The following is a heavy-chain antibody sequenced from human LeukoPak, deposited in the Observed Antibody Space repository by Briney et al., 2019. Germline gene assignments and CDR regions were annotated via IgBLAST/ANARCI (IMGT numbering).Heavy chain of an antibody. J-gene: IGHJ4*02. CDR2: MNPNSGNT. V-gene: IGHV1-8*01. CDR3: ARALPARGHYFDY. CDR1: GYTFTSYD. Sequence: ASVKGSCKASGYTFTSYDINWVRQATGQGLEWMGWMNPNSGNTGYAQKFQGRVTMTRNTPISTAYMELSSLRSEDTAVYYCARALPARGHYFDYWGQGTLVTVSS.